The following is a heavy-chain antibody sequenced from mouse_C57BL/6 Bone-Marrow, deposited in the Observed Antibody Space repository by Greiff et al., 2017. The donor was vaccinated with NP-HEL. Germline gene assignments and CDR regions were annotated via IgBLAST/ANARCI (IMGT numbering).Heavy chain of an antibody. J-gene: IGHJ2*01. V-gene: IGHV1-82*01. Sequence: QVQLQQSGPELVKPGASEKISCKASGYAFSSSWMNWVKQRPGKGLEWIGRIYPGDGDTNYNGKFKGKATLTADKSSSTAYMQLSSLTSEDSAVYFCARWGDSSGWDYWGQGTTLTVSS. CDR3: ARWGDSSGWDY. CDR1: GYAFSSSW. D-gene: IGHD3-2*02. CDR2: IYPGDGDT.